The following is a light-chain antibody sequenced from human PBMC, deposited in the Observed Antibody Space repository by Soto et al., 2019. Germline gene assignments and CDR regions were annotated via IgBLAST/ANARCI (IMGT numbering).Light chain of an antibody. V-gene: IGLV1-47*01. Sequence: QSVLTQPPSASGTTGQRVTISCSGSSSNIGSNYVYWYQQLPGTAPKLLIYRNNQRHSGVPDRFSGSKSGTSASLAISGLRSEDEADYSCAAWDDSLSGAVFGGGTQLTVL. CDR2: RNN. CDR3: AAWDDSLSGAV. CDR1: SSNIGSNY. J-gene: IGLJ7*01.